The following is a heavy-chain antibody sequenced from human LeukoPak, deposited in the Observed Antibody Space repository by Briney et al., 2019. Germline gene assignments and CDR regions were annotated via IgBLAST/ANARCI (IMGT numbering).Heavy chain of an antibody. D-gene: IGHD2-15*01. V-gene: IGHV3-11*05. CDR3: ARDGCSGGSCYPGNWFDP. CDR2: ISSSSSYT. J-gene: IGHJ5*02. CDR1: GFTFSDYY. Sequence: PGGSLRLSCAASGFTFSDYYMSWIRQAPREGLQWVSYISSSSSYTNYADSVKGRFTISRDNAKNSLYLQMNSLRAEDTAVYYCARDGCSGGSCYPGNWFDPWGQGTLVTVSS.